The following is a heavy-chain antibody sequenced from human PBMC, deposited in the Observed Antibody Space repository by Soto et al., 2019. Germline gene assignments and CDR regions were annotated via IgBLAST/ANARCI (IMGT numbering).Heavy chain of an antibody. CDR3: ARDGGIAARHYYGMDV. D-gene: IGHD6-6*01. V-gene: IGHV3-72*01. J-gene: IGHJ6*02. CDR2: SRNKANNYST. Sequence: EVLLVESGGGLVQPGGSLRLSCTASAFTLNGHHIGWVRQAPGKGLEWVGRSRNKANNYSTEYAASVKGRLTISRDDSKQALYLQMNGLKAGDTAVYYCARDGGIAARHYYGMDVWGHGTTVTVSS. CDR1: AFTLNGHH.